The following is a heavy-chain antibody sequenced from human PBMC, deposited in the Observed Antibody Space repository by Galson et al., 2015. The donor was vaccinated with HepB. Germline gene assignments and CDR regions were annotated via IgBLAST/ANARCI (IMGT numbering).Heavy chain of an antibody. CDR2: IRHDGTNQ. D-gene: IGHD1-1*01. J-gene: IGHJ4*02. CDR3: VRESHTAATTFDF. Sequence: SLRLSCAASGFSFSRFGMHWVRQTPDKRLEWLAVIRHDGTNQYYADSVEGRFTISRDNSKNTLFLQMNSLRAEDTALYYCVRESHTAATTFDFWGQGTLVIVSS. CDR1: GFSFSRFG. V-gene: IGHV3-33*01.